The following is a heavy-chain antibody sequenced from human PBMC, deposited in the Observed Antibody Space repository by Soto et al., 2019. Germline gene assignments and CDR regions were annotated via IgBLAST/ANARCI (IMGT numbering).Heavy chain of an antibody. V-gene: IGHV3-23*01. CDR3: AKDHGVTMVRGVIMFDY. D-gene: IGHD3-10*01. J-gene: IGHJ4*02. Sequence: PGGSLILSCAASGFTFSSYAMSWVRPEPGKGLEWVSAISGSGGSTYYADSVKGRFTISRDNSKNTLYLQMNSLRAEDTAVYYCAKDHGVTMVRGVIMFDYWGQGTLVTVSS. CDR2: ISGSGGST. CDR1: GFTFSSYA.